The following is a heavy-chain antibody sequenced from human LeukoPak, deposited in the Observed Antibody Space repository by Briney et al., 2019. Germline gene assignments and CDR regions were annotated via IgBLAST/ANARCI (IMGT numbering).Heavy chain of an antibody. CDR3: ARGDYYGSGSYPH. V-gene: IGHV3-48*03. D-gene: IGHD3-10*01. CDR2: ISSSGSTI. CDR1: GFTFSSYE. Sequence: PGGSLRLSCAASGFTFSSYEMNWVRQAPGKGLEWVSYISSSGSTIYYADSVKGRFTISRDNAKNSPYLQMNSLRAEDTAVYYCARGDYYGSGSYPHWGQGTLVTVSS. J-gene: IGHJ4*02.